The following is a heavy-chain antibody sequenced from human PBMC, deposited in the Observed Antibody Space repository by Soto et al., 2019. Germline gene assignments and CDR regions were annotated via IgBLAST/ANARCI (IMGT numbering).Heavy chain of an antibody. D-gene: IGHD2-2*01. CDR1: GFTFSDYY. Sequence: GGSLRLSCAASGFTFSDYYMSWIRQAPGKGLEWVSYISSSGSTIYYADSVKGRFTISRDNAKNSLYLQMNSLRAEDTAVYYCARDLPNLGEVPAAMRVYYYMDVWGKGTTVTVSS. CDR2: ISSSGSTI. CDR3: ARDLPNLGEVPAAMRVYYYMDV. J-gene: IGHJ6*03. V-gene: IGHV3-11*01.